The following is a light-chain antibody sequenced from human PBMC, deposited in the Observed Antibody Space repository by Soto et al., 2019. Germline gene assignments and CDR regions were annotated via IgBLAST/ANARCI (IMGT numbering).Light chain of an antibody. V-gene: IGKV3-20*01. CDR3: QQYGSSPT. CDR1: QSVSSIY. CDR2: DVS. J-gene: IGKJ1*01. Sequence: EIVLTQSPGTLSLSPGERATLSCRSSQSVSSIYLAWYQQKPGQAPRLLIYDVSSRATGIPDRFSGSGSGTDFTLTISRLEPEDFAVYYCQQYGSSPTFGQGTKVEIK.